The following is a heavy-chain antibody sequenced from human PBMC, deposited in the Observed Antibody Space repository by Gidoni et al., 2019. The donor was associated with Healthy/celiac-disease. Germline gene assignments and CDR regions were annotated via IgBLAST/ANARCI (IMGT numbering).Heavy chain of an antibody. Sequence: QVQLVESGGGVVQPGGSLRITWAASAFTFSRYGMHWVRQAPGKGLEWVAFIRYDGSNKYYADSVKGRFTIARDNFKNTLYLQMNSLRAEDTAVYYCAKDSQYLTYYYDSSGLDWGQGTLVTVSS. CDR2: IRYDGSNK. V-gene: IGHV3-30*02. CDR1: AFTFSRYG. CDR3: AKDSQYLTYYYDSSGLD. D-gene: IGHD3-22*01. J-gene: IGHJ4*02.